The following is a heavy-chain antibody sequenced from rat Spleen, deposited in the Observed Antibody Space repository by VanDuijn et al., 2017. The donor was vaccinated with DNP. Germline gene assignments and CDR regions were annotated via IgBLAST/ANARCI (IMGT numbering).Heavy chain of an antibody. CDR3: ARRRLPYWYFDF. CDR2: INTGSGAT. CDR1: GYTFTTYY. V-gene: IGHV1-43*01. J-gene: IGHJ1*01. Sequence: QVQLQQSGAEVAKPGSSVKISCRASGYTFTTYYITWIKQTKGQGREYLGYINTGSGATNYNEKFKGKATLTADKSSSTAFMHLSSLTPDDSAVYYCARRRLPYWYFDFWGPGTMVTVSS. D-gene: IGHD1-4*01.